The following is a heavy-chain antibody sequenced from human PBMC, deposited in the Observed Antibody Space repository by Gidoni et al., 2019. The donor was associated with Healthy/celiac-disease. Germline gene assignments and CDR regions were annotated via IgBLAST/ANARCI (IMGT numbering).Heavy chain of an antibody. Sequence: EVQLVESGGGLVKPGGSLRLSCAASGFTVSSYSMNWVRQAPGKGLEWFSSISSSSSYIYYADSVKGRFTISRDNAKNSLYLQMNSLRAEDTAVYYCASEWLQLNWYFDLWGRGTLVTVSA. CDR2: ISSSSSYI. CDR3: ASEWLQLNWYFDL. D-gene: IGHD5-12*01. CDR1: GFTVSSYS. J-gene: IGHJ2*01. V-gene: IGHV3-21*01.